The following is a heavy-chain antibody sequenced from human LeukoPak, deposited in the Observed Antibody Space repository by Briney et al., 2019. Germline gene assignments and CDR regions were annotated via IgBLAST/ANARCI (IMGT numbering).Heavy chain of an antibody. CDR1: GGSISSSTFY. J-gene: IGHJ6*02. CDR2: IYSSGTT. Sequence: ASETLSLTCAVSGGSISSSTFYWGWIRQPPGTGLEWIGTIYSSGTTYYSPSLKSRVTVSVGTSKNQFSLNLSSVTAADTAVYYCARHLAPYYHAMDVRGQGTTVTVSS. D-gene: IGHD1-26*01. CDR3: ARHLAPYYHAMDV. V-gene: IGHV4-39*01.